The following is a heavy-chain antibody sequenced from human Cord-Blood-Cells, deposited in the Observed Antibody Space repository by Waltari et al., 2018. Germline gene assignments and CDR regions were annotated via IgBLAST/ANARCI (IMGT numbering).Heavy chain of an antibody. D-gene: IGHD6-6*01. V-gene: IGHV3-23*01. CDR3: AKVTIAARLADAFDI. CDR2: ISGSGGST. Sequence: EVQLLESGGGLVQPGGSLRLSCAASGFTFSSYAMSWVRQAPGKGLEWVSGISGSGGSTYYADAVKGRFTISRDNSKNTLYLQMNSLRAEDTAVYYCAKVTIAARLADAFDIWGQGTMVTVSS. J-gene: IGHJ3*02. CDR1: GFTFSSYA.